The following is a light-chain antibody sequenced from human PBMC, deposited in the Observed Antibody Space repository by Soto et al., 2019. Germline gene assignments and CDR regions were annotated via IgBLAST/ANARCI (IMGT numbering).Light chain of an antibody. J-gene: IGLJ3*02. Sequence: QSALTQPPSVSGAPGQRVTISCTGSSSNIGAGYDVHWYQQLPGTAPKLLIYGNNNRPSGVPDRFSGSKSGTSATLAITGLQAEDEADYYCQSYDSSLFWVFGGGTKLTVL. CDR2: GNN. CDR3: QSYDSSLFWV. CDR1: SSNIGAGYD. V-gene: IGLV1-40*01.